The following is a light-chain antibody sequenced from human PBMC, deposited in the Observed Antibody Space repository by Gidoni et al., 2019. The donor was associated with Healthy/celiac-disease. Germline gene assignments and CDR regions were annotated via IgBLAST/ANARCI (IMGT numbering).Light chain of an antibody. V-gene: IGKV3-11*01. CDR1: QSVSSY. CDR3: QQRSNWPPT. CDR2: DAS. J-gene: IGKJ1*01. Sequence: EIVLTQSPATLSLSPGERATLSCRASQSVSSYLAWYQQKPGQAPRLLIYDASNRATGIPARVSGSGSGTDFTLTSSSLEPEDFAVYYCQQRSNWPPTFGQGTKVEIK.